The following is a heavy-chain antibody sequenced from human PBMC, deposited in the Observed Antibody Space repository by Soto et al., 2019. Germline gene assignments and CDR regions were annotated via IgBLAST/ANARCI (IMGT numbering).Heavy chain of an antibody. D-gene: IGHD6-6*01. CDR3: ARQGLRYFYSSSSGPLDY. J-gene: IGHJ4*02. CDR1: GYTFASYA. CDR2: INAGNGNT. Sequence: ASVKVSCKASGYTFASYAMHWVRQAPGQRLEWMGWINAGNGNTKYSQKFQGRVTITRDTSAITAYMELSSLRSEDTAVYYCARQGLRYFYSSSSGPLDYWVQGPLVTVSS. V-gene: IGHV1-3*01.